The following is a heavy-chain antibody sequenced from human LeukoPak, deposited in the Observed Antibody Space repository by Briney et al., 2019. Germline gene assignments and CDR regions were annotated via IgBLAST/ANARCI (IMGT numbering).Heavy chain of an antibody. D-gene: IGHD7-27*01. CDR2: TSPNNGNT. CDR1: GYTFTSYG. Sequence: ASVKVSCKASGYTFTSYGISWVRQATGQGLEWMGWTSPNNGNTGYAQKFQGRVTMTRDTSINTAYMELSSLRSEDTAVYYCASNPPRTGDFNYWGQGALVTVSS. CDR3: ASNPPRTGDFNY. J-gene: IGHJ4*02. V-gene: IGHV1-8*02.